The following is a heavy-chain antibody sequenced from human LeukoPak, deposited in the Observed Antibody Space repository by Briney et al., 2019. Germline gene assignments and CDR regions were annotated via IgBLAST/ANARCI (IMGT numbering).Heavy chain of an antibody. V-gene: IGHV4-31*03. CDR2: IYFSGST. Sequence: PSETLSLTCTVSGGSLSRGGNYWTWIRQHPGKGLEWIGNIYFSGSTYYNPSLQSRVSISVDTSQNQFSLKLSSVTAADTAVYYCARQLVRDYYYYYYMDVWGKGTTVTVSS. D-gene: IGHD6-6*01. CDR3: ARQLVRDYYYYYYMDV. CDR1: GGSLSRGGNY. J-gene: IGHJ6*03.